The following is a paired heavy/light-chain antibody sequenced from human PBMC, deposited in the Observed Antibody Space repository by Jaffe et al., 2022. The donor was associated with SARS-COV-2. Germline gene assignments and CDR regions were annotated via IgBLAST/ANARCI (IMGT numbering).Heavy chain of an antibody. CDR3: VRVLPSFQGFPN. CDR2: VSYGGVT. CDR1: GDSPSTRDW. J-gene: IGHJ4*02. Sequence: QVQLQESGPGLVEPSGTLSLTCGVSGDSPSTRDWWSWVRQPPGKGLEWIGEVSYGGVTKYKPSLKNRVTISMDKSINHIFLTLTSVTAADTAVYFCVRVLPSFQGFPNWGRGSLVTVSS. V-gene: IGHV4-4*02. D-gene: IGHD2-15*01.
Light chain of an antibody. V-gene: IGLV7-43*01. J-gene: IGLJ3*02. CDR3: LLFYGDFWI. CDR1: TGAVTSGFH. CDR2: HVG. Sequence: QTVVTQEPSLTVSPGGTVTLTCGSSTGAVTSGFHPNWFQQKPGQAPRALIHHVGIRFAWTPARFSGSLLGGKAVLTLSGVQPEDEAEYYCLLFYGDFWIFGGGTRLTVL.